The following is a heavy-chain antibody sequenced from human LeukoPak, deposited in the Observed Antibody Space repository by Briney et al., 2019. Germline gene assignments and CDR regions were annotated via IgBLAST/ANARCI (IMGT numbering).Heavy chain of an antibody. V-gene: IGHV3-15*01. CDR2: VKSRSAGETT. Sequence: GGSLRLSCAASGFSISDDWMSWVRQAPGKGLEWVARVKSRSAGETTDYAAPVKGRFTISRDDSKNTLYLQMNSLKTEDTAVYYCTLIQGWGSGSYYRDFWGQGTLVTVSS. J-gene: IGHJ4*02. CDR1: GFSISDDW. CDR3: TLIQGWGSGSYYRDF. D-gene: IGHD3-10*01.